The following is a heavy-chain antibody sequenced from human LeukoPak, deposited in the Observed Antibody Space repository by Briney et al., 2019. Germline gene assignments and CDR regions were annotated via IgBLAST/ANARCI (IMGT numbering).Heavy chain of an antibody. Sequence: SQTLSLTCTVSGGSISSGGYYWSWIRQHPGKGLEWFGYIYYSGSTYYNPSPKRRVTRSVDTSKNQCSLKLSSVTAADTAVYCCAARGSDSLYFYYSGQGTLVTVSS. J-gene: IGHJ4*02. CDR3: AARGSDSLYFYY. V-gene: IGHV4-31*03. D-gene: IGHD2-21*01. CDR1: GGSISSGGYY. CDR2: IYYSGST.